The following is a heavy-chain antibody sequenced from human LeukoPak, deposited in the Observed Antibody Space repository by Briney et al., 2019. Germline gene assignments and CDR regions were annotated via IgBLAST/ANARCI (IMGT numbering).Heavy chain of an antibody. D-gene: IGHD3-9*01. J-gene: IGHJ5*02. Sequence: LSLTCAVSGGSISSSNWWSWVRQPPGKGLEWVSYISSSGSTIYYADSVKGRFTISRDNAKNSLYLQMNSLRAEDTAVYYCARDLKFDPWGQGTLVTASS. CDR1: GGSISSSNW. CDR3: ARDLKFDP. CDR2: ISSSGSTI. V-gene: IGHV3-11*04.